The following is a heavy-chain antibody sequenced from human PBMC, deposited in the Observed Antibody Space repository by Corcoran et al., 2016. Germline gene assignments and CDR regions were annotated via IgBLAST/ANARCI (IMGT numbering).Heavy chain of an antibody. CDR3: ARVTENAFDI. J-gene: IGHJ3*02. CDR2: INPGGGST. Sequence: QVQLVQSGAEVKKPGASVKVSCKASGYTFTTYYMHWVRQAPGQGLEWMGIINPGGGSTSYAQRFHGRLTMTRDTSTSTVSIELSSLRSEDTAVYYCARVTENAFDIWGQGTMVTVSS. V-gene: IGHV1-46*01. CDR1: GYTFTTYY.